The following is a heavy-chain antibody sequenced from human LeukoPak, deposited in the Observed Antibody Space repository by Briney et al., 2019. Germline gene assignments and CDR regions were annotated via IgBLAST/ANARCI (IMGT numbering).Heavy chain of an antibody. V-gene: IGHV3-9*01. Sequence: GRSLRLSCAASGFTFDDYAMHWVRQAPGKGLEWVSGISWNSGSIGYADSVKGRFTISRDNAKNSLYLQMNSLRAEDTALYYCAKDIRDYGDYGWYFDLWGRGTLVTVSS. CDR3: AKDIRDYGDYGWYFDL. D-gene: IGHD4-17*01. CDR2: ISWNSGSI. J-gene: IGHJ2*01. CDR1: GFTFDDYA.